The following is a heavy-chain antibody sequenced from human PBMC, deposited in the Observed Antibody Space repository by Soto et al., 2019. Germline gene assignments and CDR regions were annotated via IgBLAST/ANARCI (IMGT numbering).Heavy chain of an antibody. J-gene: IGHJ3*02. CDR1: GYRFINYL. V-gene: IGHV5-51*01. CDR2: MYPGDSDT. Sequence: PGESLKISCKGSGYRFINYLIGWVRQKPGKGLEWMGIMYPGDSDTIYSPPFQGQVTISVDKSTNTAYLQWSSLKVSDTAMYYCARGVVVAGTTNGFDIWGQGTMVTVSS. D-gene: IGHD6-19*01. CDR3: ARGVVVAGTTNGFDI.